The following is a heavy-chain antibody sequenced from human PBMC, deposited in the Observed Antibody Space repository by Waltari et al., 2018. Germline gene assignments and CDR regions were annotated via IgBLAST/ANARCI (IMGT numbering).Heavy chain of an antibody. CDR3: ARDNGMGVTIPMPFYYGMDV. Sequence: QVQFVQSGAEVKKPGASVKVSCKVSGDMFTRHSMHWVRQPPGQWLEWMGWIKTVNGDTKDSQKIMTRVTITRDTSASIAYMELSSLTSEDTALYYCARDNGMGVTIPMPFYYGMDVWGQGTTVTVSS. CDR1: GDMFTRHS. CDR2: IKTVNGDT. D-gene: IGHD2-2*01. V-gene: IGHV1-3*04. J-gene: IGHJ6*01.